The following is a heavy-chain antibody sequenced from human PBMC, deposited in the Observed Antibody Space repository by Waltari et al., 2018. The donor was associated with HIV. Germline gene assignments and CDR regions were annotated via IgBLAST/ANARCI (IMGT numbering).Heavy chain of an antibody. CDR2: IYFSGST. CDR1: GGSISSSSYY. Sequence: QLQLQESGPGLVKPSETLSLTCTVSGGSISSSSYYWGWIRQPPGKGLEWIGSIYFSGSTYYNPSLKGRVNISGETAKNQFSLKLSFVTAADTAVYYCARDNFWFGELAGNWFDPWGQGTLVTVSS. D-gene: IGHD3-10*01. CDR3: ARDNFWFGELAGNWFDP. J-gene: IGHJ5*02. V-gene: IGHV4-39*07.